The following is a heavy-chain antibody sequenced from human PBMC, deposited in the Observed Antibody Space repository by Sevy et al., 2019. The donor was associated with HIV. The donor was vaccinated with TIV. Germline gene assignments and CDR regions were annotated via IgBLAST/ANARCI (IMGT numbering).Heavy chain of an antibody. J-gene: IGHJ4*02. CDR3: AKEPPMVRGVIQRPFDS. CDR1: GFTFSSYA. CDR2: ISNSGDSA. Sequence: GGSRRLSCAASGFTFSSYAMSWVRHAPGKGLEWVSGISNSGDSAYYADSVKGRFIISRDNSKNTLYLQMSRLRAEDTAVYFCAKEPPMVRGVIQRPFDSWGQGTLVTVSS. D-gene: IGHD3-10*01. V-gene: IGHV3-23*01.